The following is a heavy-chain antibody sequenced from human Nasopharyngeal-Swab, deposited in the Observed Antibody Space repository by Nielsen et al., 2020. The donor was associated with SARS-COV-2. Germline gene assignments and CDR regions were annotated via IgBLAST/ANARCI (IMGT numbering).Heavy chain of an antibody. CDR3: ARESGGGSGWFDP. CDR2: INHSGST. CDR1: GGSFSGYY. D-gene: IGHD2-15*01. J-gene: IGHJ5*02. Sequence: SETLSLTCAVYGGSFSGYYWSWIRQPPGKGLEWIGEINHSGSTNYNPSLKSRVTISVDTSKNQFSLKLSSVTAADTAVYYCARESGGGSGWFDPWGQGTLVTVSS. V-gene: IGHV4-34*01.